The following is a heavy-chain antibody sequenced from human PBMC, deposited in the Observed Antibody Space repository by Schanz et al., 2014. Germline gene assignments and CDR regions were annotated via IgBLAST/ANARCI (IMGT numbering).Heavy chain of an antibody. D-gene: IGHD2-2*01. J-gene: IGHJ4*02. CDR2: INHGGST. CDR3: ARAARRTRVVPLYFDY. V-gene: IGHV4-34*01. Sequence: QVQLQQWGAGLLKPSETLSLTCAVYGGSFSGYYWSWIRQPPGKGLEWIAEINHGGSTNYNPSLKRRDTISVDTSKTQFALKLRSVTAADTAVYYCARAARRTRVVPLYFDYWGQGTLVTVSS. CDR1: GGSFSGYY.